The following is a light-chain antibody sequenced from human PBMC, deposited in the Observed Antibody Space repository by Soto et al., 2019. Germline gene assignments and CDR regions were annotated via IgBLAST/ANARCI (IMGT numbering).Light chain of an antibody. Sequence: DIVMTKSTDSLAVSLGERATINCKSSQSVLYSSNNKNYLAWYQQKPGQPPKLLIYWASTRESGVPDRFSGSGSGTDFTLTISSLQAEDVAVYYCQQYYSTPWTFGQGTKVDIK. CDR1: QSVLYSSNNKNY. J-gene: IGKJ1*01. CDR2: WAS. V-gene: IGKV4-1*01. CDR3: QQYYSTPWT.